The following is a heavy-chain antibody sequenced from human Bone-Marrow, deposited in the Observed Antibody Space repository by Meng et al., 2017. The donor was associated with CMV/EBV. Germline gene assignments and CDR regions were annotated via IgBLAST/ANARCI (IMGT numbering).Heavy chain of an antibody. J-gene: IGHJ3*02. V-gene: IGHV3-72*01. CDR2: IRNKAQSYTT. CDR1: GFIFSDHY. D-gene: IGHD1-26*01. Sequence: GESLKISCAASGFIFSDHYMDWVRQATGKGLEWVGRIRNKAQSYTTEYAASVKGRFTILRDDATSSLYLQMNSLKTEDTAVYYCARVVRGAGILDAFDILGQGKKVNVAS. CDR3: ARVVRGAGILDAFDI.